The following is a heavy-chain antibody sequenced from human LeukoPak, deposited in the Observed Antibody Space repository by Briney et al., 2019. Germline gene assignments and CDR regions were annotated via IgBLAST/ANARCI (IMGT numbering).Heavy chain of an antibody. CDR2: VYYTGST. D-gene: IGHD2/OR15-2a*01. J-gene: IGHJ3*02. CDR1: GGSISSYY. CDR3: ARHRQYDADAFDI. Sequence: SETLSLTCTVSGGSISSYYWSRIRQPPGKGLEWIGYVYYTGSTKYNPSLKSRVTISVDTSKNQFSLKLSYMTAADTAVYYCARHRQYDADAFDIWGQGTMVTVSS. V-gene: IGHV4-59*08.